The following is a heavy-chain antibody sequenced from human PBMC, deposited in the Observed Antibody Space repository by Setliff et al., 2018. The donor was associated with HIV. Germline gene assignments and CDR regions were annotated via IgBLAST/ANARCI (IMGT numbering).Heavy chain of an antibody. Sequence: PGESLKISCAAFGFTFSSYGMHWVRQAPGKGLEWVAFIHYDVSSKYYGDSVKGRFTISRDNSRNTLYLQMNSLRPEGTAVYYCAKDFGYSSGWYLVSGTFDIWGQGTMVTVS. CDR3: AKDFGYSSGWYLVSGTFDI. CDR1: GFTFSSYG. D-gene: IGHD6-19*01. V-gene: IGHV3-30*02. J-gene: IGHJ3*02. CDR2: IHYDVSSK.